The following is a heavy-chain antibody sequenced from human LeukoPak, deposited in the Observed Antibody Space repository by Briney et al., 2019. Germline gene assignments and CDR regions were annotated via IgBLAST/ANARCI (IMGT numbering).Heavy chain of an antibody. V-gene: IGHV3-7*01. CDR3: AELGITMIGGV. Sequence: GGSLRLSCAASGFTFRSYWMSWVRQAPGKGLEWVANIKQDGSEKYYVDSVEGRFTISRDNAKNSLYLQMNSLRAEDTAVYYCAELGITMIGGVWGKGTTVTISS. D-gene: IGHD3-10*02. J-gene: IGHJ6*04. CDR2: IKQDGSEK. CDR1: GFTFRSYW.